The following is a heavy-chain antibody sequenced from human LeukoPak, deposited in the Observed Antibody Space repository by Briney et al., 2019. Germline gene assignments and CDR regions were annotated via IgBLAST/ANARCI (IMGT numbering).Heavy chain of an antibody. CDR3: ARAKVTNDY. CDR1: GFTLGSYW. J-gene: IGHJ4*02. D-gene: IGHD4-17*01. Sequence: GGSLRLSCAASGFTLGSYWMSWVRQAPGKGLEWVANINEDGSEKYYVDSVKGRFTISRDNAKNSLYLQMNSLRAEDTAVNYCARAKVTNDYWGQGTLVTVSS. CDR2: INEDGSEK. V-gene: IGHV3-7*03.